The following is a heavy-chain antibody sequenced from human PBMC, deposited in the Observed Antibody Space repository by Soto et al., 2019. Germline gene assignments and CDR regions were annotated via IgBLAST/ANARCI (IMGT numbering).Heavy chain of an antibody. CDR1: GGSISSYY. D-gene: IGHD1-1*01. J-gene: IGHJ6*02. CDR3: ARARALLDYYYYGMDV. V-gene: IGHV4-59*01. Sequence: SETLSLTCTVSGGSISSYYWSWIRQPPGKGLEWIGYIYYSGSTNYNPSLKSRVTISVDTSKNQFSLKLSSVTAADTAVYYRARARALLDYYYYGMDVWGQGTTVTVSS. CDR2: IYYSGST.